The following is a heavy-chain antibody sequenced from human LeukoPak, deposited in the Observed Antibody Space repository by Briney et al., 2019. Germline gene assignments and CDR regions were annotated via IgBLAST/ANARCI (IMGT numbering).Heavy chain of an antibody. Sequence: SETLSLTCAVIGGSLNDHYWIWIRQPPGQGLEWIGEINHFGTTKYNSSLKSRVTISIDASKKQFSLKLNSVTAADTALYYCARGFNYMDVWGKGTTVTV. CDR2: INHFGTT. CDR1: GGSLNDHY. CDR3: ARGFNYMDV. V-gene: IGHV4-34*01. J-gene: IGHJ6*03.